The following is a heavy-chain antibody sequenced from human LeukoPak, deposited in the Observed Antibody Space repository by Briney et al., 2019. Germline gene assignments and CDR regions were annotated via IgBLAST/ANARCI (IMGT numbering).Heavy chain of an antibody. D-gene: IGHD5-18*01. CDR2: IYYSGST. J-gene: IGHJ6*03. V-gene: IGHV4-39*07. Sequence: SETLSLTCTVSGGSIRSSSYWWGWIRQPPGKGLEWIGSIYYSGSTYYNPSLKSRVTISVDTSKNQFSLKLTSVTAADTAVYYCARTTEGGYTYGYFYYYYMDVWGKGTTVTISS. CDR1: GGSIRSSSYW. CDR3: ARTTEGGYTYGYFYYYYMDV.